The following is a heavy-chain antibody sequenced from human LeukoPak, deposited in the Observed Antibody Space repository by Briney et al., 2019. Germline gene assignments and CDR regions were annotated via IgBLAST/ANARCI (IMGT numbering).Heavy chain of an antibody. CDR1: GYSFTGYY. Sequence: ASVKVSCKASGYSFTGYYINWVRQAPGQGLEWVGWIRPNDGATKYAQNLQGRVTMSTDTSISTTYMELSSLTSDDTAVYYCARDQLRFLGYWGQGTLVTVSS. V-gene: IGHV1-2*02. J-gene: IGHJ4*02. CDR2: IRPNDGAT. D-gene: IGHD3-3*01. CDR3: ARDQLRFLGY.